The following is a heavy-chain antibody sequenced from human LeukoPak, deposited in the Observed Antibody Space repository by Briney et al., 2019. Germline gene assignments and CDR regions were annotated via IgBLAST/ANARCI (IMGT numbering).Heavy chain of an antibody. CDR3: ARLTGTTTLGYNWFDP. Sequence: GESLKISCKGSGYSFTTYWIGWVRQMPGKGLEWMGIIYPGDSDTRYSPSFQGQVTISADKSISTAYLQWSSLKASDTAMYYCARLTGTTTLGYNWFDPWGQGTLVTVSS. CDR2: IYPGDSDT. CDR1: GYSFTTYW. V-gene: IGHV5-51*01. D-gene: IGHD1-7*01. J-gene: IGHJ5*02.